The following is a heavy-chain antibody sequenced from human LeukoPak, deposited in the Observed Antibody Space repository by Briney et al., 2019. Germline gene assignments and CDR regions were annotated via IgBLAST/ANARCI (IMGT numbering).Heavy chain of an antibody. D-gene: IGHD3-10*01. V-gene: IGHV1-3*01. J-gene: IGHJ4*02. CDR3: ARDHNTMVRSFDY. CDR2: IDAGNGNT. CDR1: GYPFTSYA. Sequence: ASVKVSCKASGYPFTSYALHWVRQAPGQGLEWVGWIDAGNGNTRYSQKFQGRVTMTRDTSTSTVYMELSSLRSEDTAVYYCARDHNTMVRSFDYWGQGTLVTVSS.